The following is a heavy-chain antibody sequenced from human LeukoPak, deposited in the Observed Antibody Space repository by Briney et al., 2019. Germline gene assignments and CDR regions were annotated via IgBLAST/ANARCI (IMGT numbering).Heavy chain of an antibody. Sequence: GGSLRLSCAASGFSVRGHYMGWVRQAPQKGLEYVSVLDSGGATHYADSVKGRFSISRDNFRNTLSLQMNSLRAEDTAVYYCAELGITMIGGVWGKGTTVTISS. CDR2: LDSGGAT. CDR3: AELGITMIGGV. J-gene: IGHJ6*04. V-gene: IGHV3-53*01. D-gene: IGHD3-10*02. CDR1: GFSVRGHY.